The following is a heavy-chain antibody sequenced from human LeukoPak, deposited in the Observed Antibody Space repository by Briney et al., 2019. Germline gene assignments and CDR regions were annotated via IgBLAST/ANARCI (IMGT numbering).Heavy chain of an antibody. V-gene: IGHV3-30-3*01. J-gene: IGHJ4*02. D-gene: IGHD3-10*01. CDR1: GFTFRNYV. CDR2: TSSDLNVK. Sequence: GGSLRLSCAASGFTFRNYVIHWVRQAPGKGLEWMAVTSSDLNVKLYADSVKGRFTISRDNSRSTLYLQMNSLRPEDTAIYYCAREGYYGSGSPPSLYFDYWGQGTLVTVSS. CDR3: AREGYYGSGSPPSLYFDY.